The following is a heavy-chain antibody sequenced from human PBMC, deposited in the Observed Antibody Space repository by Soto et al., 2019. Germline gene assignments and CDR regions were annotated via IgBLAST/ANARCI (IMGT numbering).Heavy chain of an antibody. CDR1: GVSISSYF. Sequence: PSETLSLTCSVSGVSISSYFWSWIRQAPGRGLEWIGYTYHRGSTNYSPSLKSRVAISLDTSENQFSLKVNSVTAADTAVYYCARIRGYHGTLDYWGQGTPVTVSS. V-gene: IGHV4-59*01. D-gene: IGHD6-25*01. CDR2: TYHRGST. J-gene: IGHJ4*02. CDR3: ARIRGYHGTLDY.